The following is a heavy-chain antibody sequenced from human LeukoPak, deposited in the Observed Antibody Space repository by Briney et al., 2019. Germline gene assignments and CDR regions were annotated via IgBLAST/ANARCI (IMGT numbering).Heavy chain of an antibody. J-gene: IGHJ4*02. V-gene: IGHV3-23*01. CDR2: ITTSDGNT. CDR1: GFTFSSYT. Sequence: GGSLRLSCAASGFTFSSYTMSWVRQAPGKGLEWVSTITTSDGNTYYADSVKARFTVSRDNSKNTLFLQMNSLRAEDTAVYYCAKDGGLWVSAHWGDSWGRGTLVTVSS. D-gene: IGHD7-27*01. CDR3: AKDGGLWVSAHWGDS.